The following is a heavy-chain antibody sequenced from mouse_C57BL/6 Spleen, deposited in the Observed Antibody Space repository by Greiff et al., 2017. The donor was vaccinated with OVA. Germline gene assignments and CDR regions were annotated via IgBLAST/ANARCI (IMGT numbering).Heavy chain of an antibody. CDR3: ARSLTGTRDYFDY. CDR1: GYTFTSYW. D-gene: IGHD4-1*01. J-gene: IGHJ2*01. CDR2: IHPNSGST. Sequence: QVQLQQPGAELVKPGASVKLSCKASGYTFTSYWMHWVEQRPGQGLEWIGMIHPNSGSTNYNEKFKSKATLTVDKSSSTAYMQLSSLTSEDSAVYYCARSLTGTRDYFDYWGQGTTLTVSS. V-gene: IGHV1-64*01.